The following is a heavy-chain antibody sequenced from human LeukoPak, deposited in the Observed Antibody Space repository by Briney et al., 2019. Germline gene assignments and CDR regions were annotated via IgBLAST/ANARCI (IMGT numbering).Heavy chain of an antibody. V-gene: IGHV1-8*01. CDR3: ARGRKGITMVRGRREYYFDY. D-gene: IGHD3-10*01. Sequence: ASVKVSCKASGYTFTSYDINWVRQATGQGLEWMGWMNPNSGNTGYAQKFQGRVTMTRNTSISTAYMELSSLRSEDTAVYYCARGRKGITMVRGRREYYFDYWGQGTLVTVSS. J-gene: IGHJ4*02. CDR2: MNPNSGNT. CDR1: GYTFTSYD.